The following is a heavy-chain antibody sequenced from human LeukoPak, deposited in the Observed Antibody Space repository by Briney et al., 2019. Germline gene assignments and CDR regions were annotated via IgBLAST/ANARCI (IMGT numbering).Heavy chain of an antibody. V-gene: IGHV4-4*07. CDR1: GRSIGRYS. J-gene: IGHJ5*02. Sequence: SQTLSLTCTVSGRSIGRYSWSWILQPAGKGLEWIGRVYTSGSTNYNPSLKSRVTMSVDTSKNQFSLKLNSVTAADTAVYYCAGGAWFDPWGQGTLVTVSS. CDR2: VYTSGST. CDR3: AGGAWFDP.